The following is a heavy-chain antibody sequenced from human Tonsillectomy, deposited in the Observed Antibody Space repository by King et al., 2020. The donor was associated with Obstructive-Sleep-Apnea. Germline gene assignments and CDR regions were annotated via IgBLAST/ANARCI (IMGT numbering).Heavy chain of an antibody. CDR2: ISGDAGDA. V-gene: IGHV3-43*01. D-gene: IGHD5-18*01. Sequence: QLVQSGGVVVQPGGSLKLSCAAAGFTFEDYTMHWVRLAPGKGLEWVSLISGDAGDAYYGDSVKGRFTTYRDNSKNSLYLQMNSLRTEDTALYYCAKDEKRGYSYGTVLDYWGQGTLVTVSS. J-gene: IGHJ4*02. CDR3: AKDEKRGYSYGTVLDY. CDR1: GFTFEDYT.